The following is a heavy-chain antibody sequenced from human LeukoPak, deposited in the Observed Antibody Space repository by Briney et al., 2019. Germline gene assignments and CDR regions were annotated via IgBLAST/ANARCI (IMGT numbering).Heavy chain of an antibody. V-gene: IGHV3-23*01. Sequence: GRSLRLSCAASEFTFSSYAMSWVRQAPGKGLEWVSFISGTGGNTYYADSVKGRFTISRDNSKNTLYLQMNSLRAEDTAVYYCAVIPLRSGYYIDYWGQGTLVTVSS. CDR3: AVIPLRSGYYIDY. J-gene: IGHJ4*02. D-gene: IGHD3-22*01. CDR1: EFTFSSYA. CDR2: ISGTGGNT.